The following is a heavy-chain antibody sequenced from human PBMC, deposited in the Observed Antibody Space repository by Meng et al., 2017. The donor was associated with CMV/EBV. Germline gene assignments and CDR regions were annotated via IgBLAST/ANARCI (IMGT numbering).Heavy chain of an antibody. Sequence: QVHLLPCWGEVKTPGALXKVSLKASXXXFTSYYMHWGRQAPGQGLELMGIINPSGGSTSYAQKFQGRVTMTRDTSTSTVYMELSSLRSEDTAVYYCAEGDYGDAQVWGQGTLVTVSS. V-gene: IGHV1-46*01. J-gene: IGHJ4*02. CDR2: INPSGGST. CDR1: XXXFTSYY. D-gene: IGHD4-17*01. CDR3: AEGDYGDAQV.